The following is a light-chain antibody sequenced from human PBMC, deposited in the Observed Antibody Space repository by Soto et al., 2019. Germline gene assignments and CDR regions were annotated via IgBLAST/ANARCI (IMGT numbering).Light chain of an antibody. CDR1: QSISSW. V-gene: IGKV1-5*03. Sequence: DIQLTQSPSTLSASVGDRVTITCRASQSISSWLAWYQQKPGKAPKFLIYKTSNLESGVPSRFSGSGSGTEFTLTISRLQHDDFATYYCQYYNNYCWTFGQGTKVEIK. CDR3: QYYNNYCWT. CDR2: KTS. J-gene: IGKJ1*01.